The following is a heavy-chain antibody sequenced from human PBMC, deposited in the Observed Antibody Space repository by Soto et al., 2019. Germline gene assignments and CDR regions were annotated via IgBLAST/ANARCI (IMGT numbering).Heavy chain of an antibody. D-gene: IGHD3-10*01. CDR1: GFTVSSNY. J-gene: IGHJ6*02. V-gene: IGHV3-53*02. CDR2: IYSGGST. CDR3: ARDRGVSPPNYYYYGMDV. Sequence: EVQLVATGGGLIQPGGSLRLSCAASGFTVSSNYMSWVRQAPGKGLEWVSVIYSGGSTYYADSVKGRFTISRDNSKNTLYLQMNSLRAEDTAVYYCARDRGVSPPNYYYYGMDVWGQGTTVTVSS.